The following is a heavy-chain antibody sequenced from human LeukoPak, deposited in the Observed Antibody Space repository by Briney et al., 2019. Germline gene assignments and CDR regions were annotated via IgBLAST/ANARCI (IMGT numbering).Heavy chain of an antibody. Sequence: PGGSLRLSCAASGFTFSDYYMSWIRQAPGKGLEWVSYISSSGSTIYYADSVKGRFTSSRDNAKNSLYLQMNSLRAEDTAVYYCARGEYYYDSSGCHFDYWGQGTLVTVSS. CDR1: GFTFSDYY. CDR2: ISSSGSTI. J-gene: IGHJ4*02. D-gene: IGHD3-22*01. V-gene: IGHV3-11*01. CDR3: ARGEYYYDSSGCHFDY.